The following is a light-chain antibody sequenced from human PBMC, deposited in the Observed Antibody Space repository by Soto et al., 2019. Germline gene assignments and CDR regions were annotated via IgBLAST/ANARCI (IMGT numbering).Light chain of an antibody. Sequence: QSALTQPRSVSGSPGQSVTISCTGTSSDVGVYNYVSWYQQHPGKAPKLMIYDVSNRPSGVPDRFSGSKSGNTASLAISGLQSEDETDYYCASWDDSLSAVLFGGGTKLTVL. J-gene: IGLJ2*01. CDR1: SSDVGVYNY. CDR2: DVS. CDR3: ASWDDSLSAVL. V-gene: IGLV2-11*01.